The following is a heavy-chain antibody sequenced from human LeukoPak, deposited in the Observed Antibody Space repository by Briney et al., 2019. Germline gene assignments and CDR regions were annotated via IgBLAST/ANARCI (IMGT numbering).Heavy chain of an antibody. J-gene: IGHJ2*01. CDR3: ARAGYSSTWYSRYFDL. CDR2: IGTAGDI. D-gene: IGHD6-13*01. V-gene: IGHV3-13*01. CDR1: GFTFSNYD. Sequence: GGSLRLSCAASGFTFSNYDMHWVRQATGKGLEWVSGIGTAGDIYYPGSVKGRFTIPRENAKNSLYLQVNSLRAGDTAVYYCARAGYSSTWYSRYFDLWGRGTLVTVSS.